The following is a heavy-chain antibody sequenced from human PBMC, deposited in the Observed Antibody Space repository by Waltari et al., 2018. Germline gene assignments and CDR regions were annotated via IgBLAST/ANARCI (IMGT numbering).Heavy chain of an antibody. CDR2: IKSDGSAT. V-gene: IGHV3-74*01. J-gene: IGHJ5*02. D-gene: IGHD1-26*01. Sequence: EVQLVESGGGLVHPGVSLRLSCEASGFTLSTFWVHWVRQVPGKGLVWVSRIKSDGSATSYADSVKGRFTISRDNAKNTVYLQMNSLRVEDTAVYHCASDVHSGRYGWFDPWGQGTLVTVSS. CDR3: ASDVHSGRYGWFDP. CDR1: GFTLSTFW.